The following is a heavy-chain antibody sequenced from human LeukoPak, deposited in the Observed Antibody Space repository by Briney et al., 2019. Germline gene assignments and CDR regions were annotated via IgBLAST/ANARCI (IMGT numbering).Heavy chain of an antibody. Sequence: SETLSLTCTVSGGSISSYYWSWIRQPPGKGLEWIGYIYYSGSTNYNPSLKSRVTISVDTSKNQFSLKLSSVTAADTAVYYCARDILGYSASYYYYYMDVWGKGTTVTVSS. D-gene: IGHD3-10*02. CDR3: ARDILGYSASYYYYYMDV. J-gene: IGHJ6*03. V-gene: IGHV4-59*01. CDR2: IYYSGST. CDR1: GGSISSYY.